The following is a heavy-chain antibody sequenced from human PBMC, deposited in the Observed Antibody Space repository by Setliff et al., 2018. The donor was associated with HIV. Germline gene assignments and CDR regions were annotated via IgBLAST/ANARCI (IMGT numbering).Heavy chain of an antibody. J-gene: IGHJ5*02. D-gene: IGHD2-15*01. Sequence: PGGSLRLSCAASGFTFGSYIMHWVRQAPGKGLEWVSRINPDGSTTTYADSVEGRFTISRDNAKNTLYLQMNSLRGEDTAVYFCARAIRDGNSLINWFDPWGQGTLVTVSS. CDR1: GFTFGSYI. CDR2: INPDGSTT. V-gene: IGHV3-74*01. CDR3: ARAIRDGNSLINWFDP.